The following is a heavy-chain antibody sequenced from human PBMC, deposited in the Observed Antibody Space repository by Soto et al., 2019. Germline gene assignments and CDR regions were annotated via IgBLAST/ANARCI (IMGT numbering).Heavy chain of an antibody. V-gene: IGHV1-69*01. Sequence: QVQLVQSGAEVKKPGSSVKVSCKTSGVSFNNNGIDWVRQAPGHGLEWMGGVSPPFRTSNYARKFQGRISITADESTGTVHMELSSLTSEDTAQYYCARVLYYGSGSYSPYGMDVWGQWTTVTVSS. CDR3: ARVLYYGSGSYSPYGMDV. CDR2: VSPPFRTS. D-gene: IGHD3-10*01. J-gene: IGHJ6*02. CDR1: GVSFNNNG.